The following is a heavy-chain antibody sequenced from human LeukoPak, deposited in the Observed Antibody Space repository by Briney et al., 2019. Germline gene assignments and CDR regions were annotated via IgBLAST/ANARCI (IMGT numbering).Heavy chain of an antibody. J-gene: IGHJ6*04. CDR3: VREVPLGDGYYYYGMDV. CDR2: IYHSGST. V-gene: IGHV4-4*02. Sequence: PSETLSLTCAVSGGSISSSNWWSWVRQPPGKGLGWIGEIYHSGSTNYNPSLKSRVTISVDKSKNQFSLKLSSVTAADTAVYYCVREVPLGDGYYYYGMDVWGKGTTVTVSS. D-gene: IGHD3-10*01. CDR1: GGSISSSNW.